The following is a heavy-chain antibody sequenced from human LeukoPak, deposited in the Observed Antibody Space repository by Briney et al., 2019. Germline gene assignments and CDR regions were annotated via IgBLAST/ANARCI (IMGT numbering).Heavy chain of an antibody. J-gene: IGHJ5*02. D-gene: IGHD6-19*01. V-gene: IGHV4-34*01. CDR2: INHSGST. CDR1: GGSFSGYY. Sequence: PSETLSLTCAVYGGSFSGYYWSWIRQPPGKGLEWIGEINHSGSTNYNPSLKSRVTISVDTSKNQFSLKLSSVTAADTAVYYCARYRRGNDSPYSSGWYGRGDWFDPWGQGTLVTVSS. CDR3: ARYRRGNDSPYSSGWYGRGDWFDP.